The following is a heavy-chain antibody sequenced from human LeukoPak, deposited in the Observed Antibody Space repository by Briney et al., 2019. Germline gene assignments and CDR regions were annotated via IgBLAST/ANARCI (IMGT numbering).Heavy chain of an antibody. Sequence: PGGSLRLSRAASGFSVTRRYMHWVRQAPGKGLEWVSFIYRDGRSYPADSVEGRFSISRDDSKNTVFLQMNNLRVEDTAVYYCAREPAIMRLTDYYYYFDVWGKGTSVTVSS. J-gene: IGHJ6*03. D-gene: IGHD2-2*01. V-gene: IGHV3-53*01. CDR1: GFSVTRRY. CDR2: IYRDGRS. CDR3: AREPAIMRLTDYYYYFDV.